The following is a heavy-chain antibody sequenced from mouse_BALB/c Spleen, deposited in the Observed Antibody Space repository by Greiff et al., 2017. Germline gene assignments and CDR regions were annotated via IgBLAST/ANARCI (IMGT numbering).Heavy chain of an antibody. CDR1: GYSFTDYN. CDR3: ARELTGTHYYAMDY. J-gene: IGHJ4*01. D-gene: IGHD4-1*01. CDR2: IDPYNGGT. Sequence: EVKVVESGPELVKPGASVKVSCKASGYSFTDYNMYWVKQSHGKSLEWIGYIDPYNGGTSYNQKFKGKATLTVDKSSSTAFMHLNSLTSEDSAVYYCARELTGTHYYAMDYWGQGTSVTVSS. V-gene: IGHV1S135*01.